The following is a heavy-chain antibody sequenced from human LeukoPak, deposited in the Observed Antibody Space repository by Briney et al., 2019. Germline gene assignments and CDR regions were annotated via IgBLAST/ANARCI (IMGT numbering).Heavy chain of an antibody. D-gene: IGHD5-18*01. CDR1: GYTFTSYG. CDR3: ARDYNYVPWPVVNDY. Sequence: ASVKVSCKASGYTFTSYGISWVRQAPGQGLEWMGWISAYNGNTNYAQKLQGRVTMTTDTSTSTAYMELRSLRSDDTAVYYCARDYNYVPWPVVNDYWGQGTLVTVSS. V-gene: IGHV1-18*01. J-gene: IGHJ4*02. CDR2: ISAYNGNT.